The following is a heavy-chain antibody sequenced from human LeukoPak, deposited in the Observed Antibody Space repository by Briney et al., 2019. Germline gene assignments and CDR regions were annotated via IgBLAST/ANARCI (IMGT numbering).Heavy chain of an antibody. J-gene: IGHJ5*02. V-gene: IGHV3-23*01. Sequence: GGSLRLSCAASGFTFSSYAMSWVRQAPGKGLEWVSAISGSGGSTYYADSVKGRFTISRDNSKNTLYLQMNSLRAEDTAVYYCAKDPIVATIESGGRGDWFDPWGQGTLVTVSS. D-gene: IGHD5-12*01. CDR2: ISGSGGST. CDR3: AKDPIVATIESGGRGDWFDP. CDR1: GFTFSSYA.